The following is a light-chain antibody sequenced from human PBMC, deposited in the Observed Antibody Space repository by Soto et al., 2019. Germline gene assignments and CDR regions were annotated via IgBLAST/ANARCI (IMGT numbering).Light chain of an antibody. V-gene: IGKV1-5*01. J-gene: IGKJ1*01. CDR3: QQYNSYPWT. CDR1: QSISNW. CDR2: DAS. Sequence: DIQMTQSPSTPSASVGDRVTITCRASQSISNWLAWYQQKPGKAPKLLIYDASSLESGVPSTFSGSGSGTEFTLTISSLQPDDFATYYCQQYNSYPWTFGQGTKVEIK.